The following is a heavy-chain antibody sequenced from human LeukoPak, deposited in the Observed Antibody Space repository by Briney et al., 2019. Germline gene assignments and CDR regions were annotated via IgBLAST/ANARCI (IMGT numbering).Heavy chain of an antibody. J-gene: IGHJ4*02. V-gene: IGHV1-8*01. CDR2: MNPNSSNT. Sequence: ASVKVSCKASGYTFTSYDINWVRQATGQGLEWMGWMNPNSSNTGYAQKFQGRVTMTRNTSISTAYMELSSLRSEDTAVYYCARLPDFWSGYSSGYWGQGTLVTVSS. CDR1: GYTFTSYD. D-gene: IGHD3-3*01. CDR3: ARLPDFWSGYSSGY.